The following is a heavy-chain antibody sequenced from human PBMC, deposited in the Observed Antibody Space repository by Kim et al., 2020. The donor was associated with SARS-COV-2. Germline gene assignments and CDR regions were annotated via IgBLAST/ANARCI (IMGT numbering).Heavy chain of an antibody. V-gene: IGHV3-23*01. CDR3: AKGGHYSSFDP. Sequence: GGSLRLSCAASGFTFKNSAMTWVRQPPGKGLEWVATISGNGVDTFHADSVKGRFTISRDNSKNTMYLQMNSLRGEDTALYYCAKGGHYSSFDPWGQGTL. D-gene: IGHD6-13*01. J-gene: IGHJ5*02. CDR2: ISGNGVDT. CDR1: GFTFKNSA.